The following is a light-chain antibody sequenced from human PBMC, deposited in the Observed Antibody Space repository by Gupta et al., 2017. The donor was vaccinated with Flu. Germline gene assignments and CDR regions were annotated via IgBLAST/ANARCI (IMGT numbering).Light chain of an antibody. Sequence: EVLLTQFPATLSLSPGDRANLSCWASQTINRYLAWYQQRPGQAPRLLIHSASSRATGIPARFSGSGSGADYTLTITSVEPEDVATYYCQQRSNGLTFGGGTKVEIK. V-gene: IGKV3-11*01. CDR2: SAS. CDR1: QTINRY. CDR3: QQRSNGLT. J-gene: IGKJ4*01.